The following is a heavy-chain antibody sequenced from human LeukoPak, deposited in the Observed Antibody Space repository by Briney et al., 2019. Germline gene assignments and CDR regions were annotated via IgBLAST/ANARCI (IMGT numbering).Heavy chain of an antibody. CDR3: AASVTTPVGY. D-gene: IGHD4-17*01. CDR2: IYTSGSS. Sequence: SETLSLTCTVSGGSISSGSYYWSWIRQPAGKGLEWIGRIYTSGSSNYNPSLKSRVTISVDTSKNQFSLKLSSVTAADTAVYYCAASVTTPVGYWGQGTLVTVSS. V-gene: IGHV4-61*02. CDR1: GGSISSGSYY. J-gene: IGHJ4*02.